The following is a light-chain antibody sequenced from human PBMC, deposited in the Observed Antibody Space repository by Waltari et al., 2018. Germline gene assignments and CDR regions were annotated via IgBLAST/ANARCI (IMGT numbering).Light chain of an antibody. J-gene: IGKJ3*01. CDR1: QSISSY. Sequence: DIQMTQSPSSLSASVGDRVTITCRASQSISSYLNWYQQKPGKAPKLLIYAASSLQTGVPSRFSGSGSGTDFTLTINSLQPEDFATYYCQQSYSIPFTFGPGTKVDIK. CDR2: AAS. V-gene: IGKV1-39*01. CDR3: QQSYSIPFT.